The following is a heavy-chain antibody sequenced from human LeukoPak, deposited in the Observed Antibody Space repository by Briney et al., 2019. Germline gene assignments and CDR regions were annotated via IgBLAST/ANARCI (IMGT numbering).Heavy chain of an antibody. D-gene: IGHD2-2*01. V-gene: IGHV3-21*01. J-gene: IGHJ6*02. Sequence: GGSLRLSCAASGFTLRSFSMNWVRRAPGKGLEWVSAISSNSAYIYYADSVKGRFTISRDNAKSSVSLQMNSLRDDDTAVYYCARIFRYQLVDYYALDVWGQGTTVTVSS. CDR2: ISSNSAYI. CDR1: GFTLRSFS. CDR3: ARIFRYQLVDYYALDV.